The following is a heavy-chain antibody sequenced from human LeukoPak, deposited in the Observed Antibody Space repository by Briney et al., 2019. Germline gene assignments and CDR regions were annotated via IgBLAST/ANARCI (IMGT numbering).Heavy chain of an antibody. CDR1: GGSFSGYY. CDR2: INHSGST. Sequence: SETLSLTCAVYGGSFSGYYWSWIRQPPGRGLEWIGEINHSGSTNYNPSLKSRVTISVDTSKNQFSLKLYSVTAADAAVYYCATRKLGNDYWGQGTLVTVSS. D-gene: IGHD7-27*01. J-gene: IGHJ4*02. V-gene: IGHV4-34*01. CDR3: ATRKLGNDY.